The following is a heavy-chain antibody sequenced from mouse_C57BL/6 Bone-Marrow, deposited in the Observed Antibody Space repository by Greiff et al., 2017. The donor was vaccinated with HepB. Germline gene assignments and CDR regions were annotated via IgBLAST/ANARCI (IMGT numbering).Heavy chain of an antibody. V-gene: IGHV1-76*01. CDR3: ARWDYGSSPWYFDV. D-gene: IGHD1-1*01. Sequence: VQRVESGAELVRPGASVKLSCKASGYTFTDYYINWVKQRPGQGLEWIARIYPGSGNTYYNEKFKGKATLTAEKSSSTAYMQLSSLTSEDSAVYFCARWDYGSSPWYFDVWGTGTTVTVSS. CDR2: IYPGSGNT. CDR1: GYTFTDYY. J-gene: IGHJ1*03.